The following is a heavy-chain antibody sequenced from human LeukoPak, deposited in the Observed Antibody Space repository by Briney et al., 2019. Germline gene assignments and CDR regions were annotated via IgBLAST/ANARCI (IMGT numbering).Heavy chain of an antibody. J-gene: IGHJ4*02. CDR1: GYTFTSYA. CDR3: ARSDYGSGSTIDY. CDR2: INAGNGNT. Sequence: ASVKVSCKASGYTFTSYAMHWVRQAPGQRLEWMGWINAGNGNTKYSQEFQGRVTITRDTSASTAYMELSSLRSEDMAVYYCARSDYGSGSTIDYWGQGTLVTVSS. D-gene: IGHD3-10*01. V-gene: IGHV1-3*03.